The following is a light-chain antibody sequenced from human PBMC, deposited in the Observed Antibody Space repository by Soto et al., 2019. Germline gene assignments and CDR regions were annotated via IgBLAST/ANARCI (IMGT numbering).Light chain of an antibody. CDR1: QSVSNN. J-gene: IGKJ4*01. V-gene: IGKV3-15*01. CDR2: FAS. Sequence: EIVMTQSPATLSVSPGERATLSCRASQSVSNNLAWNQQKPGQAPRLLIYFASTRATGIPARFSGSGSGTEFTLTISSLQSEDFAVYYCQQYNNWPLTFGGGTKVEIK. CDR3: QQYNNWPLT.